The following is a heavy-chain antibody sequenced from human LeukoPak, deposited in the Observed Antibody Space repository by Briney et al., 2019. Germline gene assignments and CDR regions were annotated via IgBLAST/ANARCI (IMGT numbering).Heavy chain of an antibody. V-gene: IGHV3-33*01. CDR1: GFTFSTFG. Sequence: PGGSLRLSCAASGFTFSTFGMHWVRQAPGKGLEWVAIIWYDGSDKYYADSVKGRFTVSRDNSKNTLHLQVNSLRAEDTAVYYCARDRGTTSSAGYYFDTWGQGALVTVSP. CDR3: ARDRGTTSSAGYYFDT. CDR2: IWYDGSDK. D-gene: IGHD6-6*01. J-gene: IGHJ4*02.